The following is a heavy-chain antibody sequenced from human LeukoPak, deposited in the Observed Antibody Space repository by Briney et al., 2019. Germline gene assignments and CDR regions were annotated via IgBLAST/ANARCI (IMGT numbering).Heavy chain of an antibody. D-gene: IGHD6-19*01. CDR3: ASLSSSDWYGDY. V-gene: IGHV3-48*02. CDR2: ISSSSSNM. Sequence: PGGSLRLSCAASGFTFSSYAMHWVRQAPGKGLEWLSYISSSSSNMYYADSVKGRFTISRDNAENSLYLQMSSLGDDDTAVYYCASLSSSDWYGDYWGQGTLVTVSS. J-gene: IGHJ4*02. CDR1: GFTFSSYA.